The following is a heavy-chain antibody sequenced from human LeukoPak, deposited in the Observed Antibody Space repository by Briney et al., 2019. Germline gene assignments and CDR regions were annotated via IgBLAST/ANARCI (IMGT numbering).Heavy chain of an antibody. Sequence: PSETLSLTCTVSGGSISSSSYYWGWIRQPPGKGLEWIGNIYYNGGSYYNSSLKSRVTISIDTSKNQFSLKLTSVTAADTAVYYCAIQSYSGSFDYWGQGTLVTVSS. J-gene: IGHJ4*02. V-gene: IGHV4-39*07. D-gene: IGHD1-26*01. CDR3: AIQSYSGSFDY. CDR2: IYYNGGS. CDR1: GGSISSSSYY.